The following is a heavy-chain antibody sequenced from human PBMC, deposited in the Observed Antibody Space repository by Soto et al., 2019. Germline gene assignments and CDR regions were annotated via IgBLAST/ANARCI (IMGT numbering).Heavy chain of an antibody. V-gene: IGHV4-59*08. Sequence: QVQLQESGPGLVKPSETLSLTCTVSGGSISSYYWSWIRQPPGKGLEWIGYIYYSGSTNYNPSLRSRATTSVDTAETQFSLRLSSVTAADTAVYYCASQGAAIVPAAFDYWGQGTLVTVSS. J-gene: IGHJ4*02. CDR3: ASQGAAIVPAAFDY. CDR1: GGSISSYY. CDR2: IYYSGST. D-gene: IGHD2-2*01.